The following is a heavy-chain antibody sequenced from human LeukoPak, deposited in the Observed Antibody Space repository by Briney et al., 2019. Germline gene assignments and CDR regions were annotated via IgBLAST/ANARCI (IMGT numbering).Heavy chain of an antibody. CDR1: GFTFDDYG. Sequence: GGSLRLSCAASGFTFDDYGMNWVRQAPGKGLECVADIKQDGSEKYYVDSVKGRFTISRDNAKNSLYLQMNSLRVEDTAVYYCARGKSGSYGTKGYWGQGTLVTVSS. CDR2: IKQDGSEK. CDR3: ARGKSGSYGTKGY. J-gene: IGHJ4*02. V-gene: IGHV3-7*01. D-gene: IGHD1-26*01.